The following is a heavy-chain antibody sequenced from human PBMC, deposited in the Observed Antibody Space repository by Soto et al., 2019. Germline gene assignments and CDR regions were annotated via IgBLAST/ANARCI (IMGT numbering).Heavy chain of an antibody. CDR1: SGSISSSNW. D-gene: IGHD5-12*01. CDR3: ARVRSGYSGYDYGGVSDY. Sequence: QVQLQESGPGLVKPSGTLSLTCAVSSGSISSSNWWSWVRQPPGKGLEWIGEIYHSGSTNYNPSLKSRVTISVDKSKNQFSLKLSSVTAADTAVYYCARVRSGYSGYDYGGVSDYWGQGTLVTVSS. CDR2: IYHSGST. V-gene: IGHV4-4*02. J-gene: IGHJ4*02.